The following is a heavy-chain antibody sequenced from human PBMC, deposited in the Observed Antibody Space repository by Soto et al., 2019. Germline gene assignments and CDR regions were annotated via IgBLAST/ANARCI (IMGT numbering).Heavy chain of an antibody. CDR3: ARTAGPTPFDP. V-gene: IGHV1-3*01. Sequence: GASVKVSCKASGYTFTSYTMHWVRQAPGQRLEWMGWITAGNGNTKYSQKFQGGVTITRDTSASTVYMELNSLTSEDTAVYYCARTAGPTPFDPWGQGTPVTVSS. CDR2: ITAGNGNT. D-gene: IGHD6-19*01. J-gene: IGHJ5*02. CDR1: GYTFTSYT.